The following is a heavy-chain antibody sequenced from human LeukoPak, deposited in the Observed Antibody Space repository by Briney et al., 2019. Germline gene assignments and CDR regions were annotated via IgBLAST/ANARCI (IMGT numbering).Heavy chain of an antibody. CDR1: GYTFTGYY. D-gene: IGHD3-22*01. V-gene: IGHV1-2*02. CDR2: INPNSGGT. CDR3: ARGVINWPNWFDP. J-gene: IGHJ5*02. Sequence: GASVKVSCKASGYTFTGYYMHWVRQAPGQGPEWMGWINPNSGGTNYAQKFQGRVTMTRDTSISTAYMELSRLRSDDTAVYYCARGVINWPNWFDPWGQGTLVTVSS.